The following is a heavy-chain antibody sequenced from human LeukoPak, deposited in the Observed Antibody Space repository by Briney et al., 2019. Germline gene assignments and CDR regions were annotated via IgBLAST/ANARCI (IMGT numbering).Heavy chain of an antibody. J-gene: IGHJ4*02. CDR3: ARGYRTLDY. CDR1: GFTFSNYW. Sequence: PGGSLRLSCAASGFTFSNYWMFWVRQVPGKGLVWVSHIQSDGSTTAYAGSVKGRFTISRDNAKNSVYLHVNSLRGEDTAVYYCARGYRTLDYWGQGTPVTVSS. D-gene: IGHD2-2*01. V-gene: IGHV3-74*01. CDR2: IQSDGSTT.